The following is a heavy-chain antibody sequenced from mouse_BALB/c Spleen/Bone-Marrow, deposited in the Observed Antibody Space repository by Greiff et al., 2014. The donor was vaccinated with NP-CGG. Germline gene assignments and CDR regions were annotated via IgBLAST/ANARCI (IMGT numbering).Heavy chain of an antibody. V-gene: IGHV1S29*02. CDR1: GYTFTDCN. Sequence: EVQLQQSGPELVKPGASVKISCKASGYTFTDCNMHWVKQSHGKSLDWIGYIYPYNGGTGYNQKFKSKATLTVDNSSSTAYMELRSLTSEDSAVYYCARGRAYGNYVWFAYWGQGTLVTVSA. J-gene: IGHJ3*01. CDR3: ARGRAYGNYVWFAY. CDR2: IYPYNGGT. D-gene: IGHD2-1*01.